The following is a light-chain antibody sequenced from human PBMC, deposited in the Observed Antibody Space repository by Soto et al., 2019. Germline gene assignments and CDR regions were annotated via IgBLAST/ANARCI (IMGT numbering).Light chain of an antibody. CDR1: QSISSW. CDR2: DAS. V-gene: IGKV1-5*01. CDR3: QQYNSYSTWT. J-gene: IGKJ1*01. Sequence: DIQMTQSPSTLSASVGDRVTITCRASQSISSWLAWYQQKPGKAPQLLIYDASSLESGVPSRFSGSGSGTEFTLSISSLQPDDFATYYCQQYNSYSTWTFGQGTNVEI.